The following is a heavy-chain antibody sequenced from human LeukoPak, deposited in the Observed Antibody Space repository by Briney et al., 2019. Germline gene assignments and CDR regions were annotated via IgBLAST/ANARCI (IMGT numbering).Heavy chain of an antibody. J-gene: IGHJ4*02. V-gene: IGHV4-59*11. Sequence: PSETLSLTCTVSGGSISSHYWSWIRQPPGKGLEWIGYIYYSGSTNYNPSLKSRVTISVDTSKNQFSLKLSSVTAADTAMYYCARFFGAALYYFDYWGQGTLVTVSS. CDR3: ARFFGAALYYFDY. D-gene: IGHD6-6*01. CDR2: IYYSGST. CDR1: GGSISSHY.